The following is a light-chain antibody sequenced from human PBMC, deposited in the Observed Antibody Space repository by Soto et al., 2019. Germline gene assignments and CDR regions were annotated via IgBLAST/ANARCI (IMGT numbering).Light chain of an antibody. CDR2: EVS. Sequence: QSALTQPASVSGSPGQSITISCIGTSRDVGNYNFVSWYQHHPGKAPRLIISEVSNRPSGIPSRFSGSKSGNTASLTISGLRAEDEADYYCCSYTRSDTLLFGGGTKLTVL. V-gene: IGLV2-23*02. CDR1: SRDVGNYNF. CDR3: CSYTRSDTLL. J-gene: IGLJ2*01.